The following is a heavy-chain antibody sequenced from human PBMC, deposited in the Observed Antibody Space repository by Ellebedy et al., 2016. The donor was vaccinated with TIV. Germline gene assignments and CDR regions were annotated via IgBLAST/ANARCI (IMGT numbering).Heavy chain of an antibody. CDR2: VYYSGST. Sequence: MPGGSLRLSCTVSGGSINSYYWSWIRQPPGKGLEWIGYVYYSGSTNYNPALGSRVTISVDTSKNQFSLNVSSVTAADTAVYYCARGSGRPDYWGQGTLVTVSS. CDR3: ARGSGRPDY. D-gene: IGHD3-10*01. CDR1: GGSINSYY. J-gene: IGHJ4*02. V-gene: IGHV4-59*01.